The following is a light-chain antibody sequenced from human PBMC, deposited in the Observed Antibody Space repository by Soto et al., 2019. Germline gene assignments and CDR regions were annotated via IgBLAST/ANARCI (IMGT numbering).Light chain of an antibody. CDR2: ENN. CDR3: GTWDSSLSAPYV. V-gene: IGLV1-51*02. Sequence: QSVLTQPPSVSAAPGQKVTTSCSGSNSNIGNNYVSWYQQIPGTAPKLLIFENNKRPSGIPDRFSGSKSGTSATLGITGLQTGEEANYYCGTWDSSLSAPYVFGTGTKVTVL. CDR1: NSNIGNNY. J-gene: IGLJ1*01.